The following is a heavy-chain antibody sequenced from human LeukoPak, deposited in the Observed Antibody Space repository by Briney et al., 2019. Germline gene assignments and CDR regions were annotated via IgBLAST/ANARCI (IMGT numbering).Heavy chain of an antibody. D-gene: IGHD5-18*01. CDR2: FDPEDGET. Sequence: ASVKASCKVSGYTLTELSMHWVRQAPGKGLEWMGGFDPEDGETIYAQKFQGRVTMTEDTSTDTAYMELSSLRSEDTAVYYCATKGGNWVQLWLPFDYWGQGTLVTVSS. V-gene: IGHV1-24*01. CDR3: ATKGGNWVQLWLPFDY. CDR1: GYTLTELS. J-gene: IGHJ4*02.